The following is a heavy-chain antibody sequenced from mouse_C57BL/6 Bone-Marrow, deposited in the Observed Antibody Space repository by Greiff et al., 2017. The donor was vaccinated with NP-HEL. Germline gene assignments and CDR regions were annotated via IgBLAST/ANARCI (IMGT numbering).Heavy chain of an antibody. V-gene: IGHV1-5*01. CDR1: GYTFTSYW. Sequence: VQLQQSGTMLARPGASVKMSCKTSGYTFTSYWMHWVKQRPGQGLEWIGAIYPGNSDTSYNQKFKGKAKLTAVTSASTAYMELSSLTNEDSAVYYCTVYYGSSYQYYFDYWGQGTTLTVSS. D-gene: IGHD1-1*01. CDR2: IYPGNSDT. J-gene: IGHJ2*01. CDR3: TVYYGSSYQYYFDY.